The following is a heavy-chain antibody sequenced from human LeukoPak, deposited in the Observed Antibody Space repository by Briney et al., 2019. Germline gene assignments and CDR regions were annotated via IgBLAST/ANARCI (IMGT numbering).Heavy chain of an antibody. V-gene: IGHV3-9*01. Sequence: GGSLRLSCAASGFTFSSYAMSWVRQAPGKGLEWVSGISWNSGSIGYADSVKGRFTISRDNAKNSLYLQMNSLRAEDTALYYCAKDNIGAVAGTGLNYWGQGTLVTVSS. CDR2: ISWNSGSI. CDR1: GFTFSSYA. J-gene: IGHJ4*02. CDR3: AKDNIGAVAGTGLNY. D-gene: IGHD6-19*01.